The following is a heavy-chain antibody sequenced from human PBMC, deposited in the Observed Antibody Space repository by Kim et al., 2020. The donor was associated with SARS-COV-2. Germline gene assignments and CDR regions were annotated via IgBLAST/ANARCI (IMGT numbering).Heavy chain of an antibody. Sequence: SETLSLTYTVSGGSISSYYWSWIRQPPGKGLEWIGYIYYSGSTNYNPSLKSRVTISVDTSKNQFSLKLSSVTAADTAVYYCARHNGDYEYNWFDPWGQGTLVTVSS. J-gene: IGHJ5*02. CDR2: IYYSGST. CDR3: ARHNGDYEYNWFDP. D-gene: IGHD4-17*01. V-gene: IGHV4-59*08. CDR1: GGSISSYY.